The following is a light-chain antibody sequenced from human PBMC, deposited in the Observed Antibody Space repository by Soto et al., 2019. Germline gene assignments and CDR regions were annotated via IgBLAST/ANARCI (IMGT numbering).Light chain of an antibody. CDR3: QQYNSYRT. CDR2: DAS. J-gene: IGKJ1*01. V-gene: IGKV1-5*01. CDR1: HSLIKW. Sequence: TQLTQSPSSLSASVGDRVTMTCRASHSLIKWLAWYQQKPGKAPKLLIYDASSLESGVPSRFSGSGSGTEFTLTISSLQPDDFATYYCQQYNSYRTFGQGTKVDIK.